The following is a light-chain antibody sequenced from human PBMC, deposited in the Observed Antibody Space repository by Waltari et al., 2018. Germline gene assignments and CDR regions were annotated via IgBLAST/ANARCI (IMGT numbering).Light chain of an antibody. CDR3: CSYAGSYSPWV. CDR2: YVS. J-gene: IGLJ3*02. CDR1: SSDVGGYNY. V-gene: IGLV2-11*01. Sequence: QSALTQPRSVSGSPGQSVTISCTGTSSDVGGYNYVSWYQQHPGKAPKLLIYYVSNRPSGVPDRFTGSKSGNTASRTISGLQAEDEADYYCCSYAGSYSPWVFGGGTKLTVL.